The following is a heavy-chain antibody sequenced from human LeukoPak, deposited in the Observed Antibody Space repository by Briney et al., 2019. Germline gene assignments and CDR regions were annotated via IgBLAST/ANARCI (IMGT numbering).Heavy chain of an antibody. CDR1: GDSVSSNSAA. J-gene: IGHJ4*02. D-gene: IGHD5-12*01. Sequence: SQTLSLTCAISGDSVSSNSAAWIWIRQSPSRGLEWLGRTYYRSKWYNDYAVSVKSRITINPDTSKNQFSLQLNSVTPEDTAVYYCARSPEYSGYDDYFDYWGQGTLVTVSS. CDR3: ARSPEYSGYDDYFDY. V-gene: IGHV6-1*01. CDR2: TYYRSKWYN.